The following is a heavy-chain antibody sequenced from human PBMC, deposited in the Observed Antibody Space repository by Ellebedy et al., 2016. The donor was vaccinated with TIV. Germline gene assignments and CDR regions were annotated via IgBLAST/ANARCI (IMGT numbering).Heavy chain of an antibody. Sequence: GGSLRLSCAASGFTFSQYWMHWVRQGPEKGLVWVSRMNSDGSSTFYADSVKGRFTISRDNAKNTLYLQMSGLRADDSAAYYCATDEGGSYDSWGQGTRVSVSS. D-gene: IGHD1-26*01. J-gene: IGHJ4*02. CDR2: MNSDGSST. CDR1: GFTFSQYW. V-gene: IGHV3-74*01. CDR3: ATDEGGSYDS.